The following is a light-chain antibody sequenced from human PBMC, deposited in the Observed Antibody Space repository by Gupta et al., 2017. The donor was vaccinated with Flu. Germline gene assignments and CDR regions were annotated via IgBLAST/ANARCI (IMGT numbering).Light chain of an antibody. J-gene: IGLJ3*02. CDR3: QTWGTGPWV. V-gene: IGLV4-69*01. CDR1: SGHSSYA. CDR2: LNSDGSH. Sequence: VHLTCTLSSGHSSYAIAWHQQQPEKGPRYLMKLNSDGSHSKGDGIPDRFSGSSSGAERYLTISSLQSEDEADYYCQTWGTGPWVFGGGTKLTVL.